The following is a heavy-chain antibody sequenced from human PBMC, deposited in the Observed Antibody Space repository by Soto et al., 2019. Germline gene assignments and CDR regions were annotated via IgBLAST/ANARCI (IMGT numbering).Heavy chain of an antibody. V-gene: IGHV3-30*03. CDR3: ASYYCSSTSCYAGPQYYFDY. D-gene: IGHD2-2*01. CDR2: ISSDGNNK. CDR1: GFTFSYYG. Sequence: GGSLRLSCAASGFTFSYYGMHWVRQAPGKGLEWLSVISSDGNNKFYPDSVRGRFTISRDNSKNTLYLQMNSLRAEDTAVYYCASYYCSSTSCYAGPQYYFDYWGPGTLVTVSS. J-gene: IGHJ4*02.